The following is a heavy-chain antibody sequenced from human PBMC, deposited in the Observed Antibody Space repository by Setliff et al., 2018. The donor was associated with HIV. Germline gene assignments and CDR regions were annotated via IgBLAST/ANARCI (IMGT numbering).Heavy chain of an antibody. CDR1: GFTFRSFG. V-gene: IGHV3-30*02. Sequence: RLSCAASGFTFRSFGMHWVRQTPGKGLEWVALIHFDGTNKYYRDSVKGRFTISRDNSKNTVYLQMNSLRAEDTAVYYCAKKVPGVGVAGPFDYWGQGTLVTVSS. D-gene: IGHD6-19*01. J-gene: IGHJ4*02. CDR3: AKKVPGVGVAGPFDY. CDR2: IHFDGTNK.